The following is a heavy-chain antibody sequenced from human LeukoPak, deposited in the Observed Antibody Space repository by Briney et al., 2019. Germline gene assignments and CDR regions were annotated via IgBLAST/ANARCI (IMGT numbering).Heavy chain of an antibody. CDR1: NGSISNYF. CDR3: ASLGGYYESSSYSQLDAFDI. J-gene: IGHJ3*02. V-gene: IGHV4-59*01. CDR2: VHHSGTA. Sequence: SETLSLTCTVSNGSISNYFWSWIRQPPGKGLEWIGYVHHSGTANYNPSLMSRVNISIDTSEHRLSLKLSSVTAADTALYYCASLGGYYESSSYSQLDAFDIWGQGTMVTASS. D-gene: IGHD3-22*01.